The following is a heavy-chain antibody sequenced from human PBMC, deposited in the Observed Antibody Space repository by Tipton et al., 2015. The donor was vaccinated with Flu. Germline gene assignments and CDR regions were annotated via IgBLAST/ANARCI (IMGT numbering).Heavy chain of an antibody. CDR1: GFIFTDYW. D-gene: IGHD5/OR15-5a*01. CDR3: AKVIPEKVSGLDY. CDR2: INYDGTTI. V-gene: IGHV3-7*01. J-gene: IGHJ4*02. Sequence: SLRLSCAASGFIFTDYWMAWVRQTPGRGLEWVANINYDGTTIYYRESVKGRFTISRDNAKNSLYLQMNNLRAEDTALYYCAKVIPEKVSGLDYWGQGTLVTVSS.